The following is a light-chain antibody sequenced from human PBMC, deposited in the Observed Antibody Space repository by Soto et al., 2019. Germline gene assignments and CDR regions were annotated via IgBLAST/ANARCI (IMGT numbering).Light chain of an antibody. J-gene: IGKJ1*01. Sequence: IVLVQSPATRSFSPGKKATLSGSAGQNISNYLICCQQKPGQAPRLLIYDVANRATNIPTRFNGIESGTDFPLPIRSLAPEPLAVYSCQQRSNWPRRFRKGTKVDI. CDR2: DVA. CDR1: QNISNY. CDR3: QQRSNWPRR. V-gene: IGKV3-11*01.